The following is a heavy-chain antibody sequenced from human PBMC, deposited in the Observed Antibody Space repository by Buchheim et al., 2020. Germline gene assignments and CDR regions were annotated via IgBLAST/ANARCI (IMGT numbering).Heavy chain of an antibody. CDR3: AREWQSYSSSQKGDYYYMDV. D-gene: IGHD6-13*01. Sequence: EVQLVESGGGLVQPGGSLRLSCTASGFTLSSYWMSWVRQAPGKGLEWVANIKQDGSEKNYVDSVKGRFTISRDNAKTSLYLQMDSLKAEDTAVYYCAREWQSYSSSQKGDYYYMDVWGKGTT. V-gene: IGHV3-7*01. CDR2: IKQDGSEK. J-gene: IGHJ6*03. CDR1: GFTLSSYW.